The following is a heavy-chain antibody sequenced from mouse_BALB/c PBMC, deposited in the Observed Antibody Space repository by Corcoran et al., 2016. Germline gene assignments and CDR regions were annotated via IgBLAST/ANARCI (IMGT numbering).Heavy chain of an antibody. D-gene: IGHD2-4*01. V-gene: IGHV9-1*02. CDR3: ARKNYDYDFDD. CDR2: INTYTGEP. J-gene: IGHJ2*01. Sequence: QIQLVQSGPELKKPGETVKISCKASGYTFTNYGMNWVKQAPGKGLKWMGWINTYTGEPTYADDFKGRFAFSLETSASTAYLQINNLKNEDMATYFCARKNYDYDFDDWGQGTTLTVSS. CDR1: GYTFTNYG.